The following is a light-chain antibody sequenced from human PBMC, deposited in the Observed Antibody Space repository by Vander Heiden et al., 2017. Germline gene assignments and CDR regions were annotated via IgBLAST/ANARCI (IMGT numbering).Light chain of an antibody. CDR3: QQYGSSPLT. J-gene: IGKJ4*02. V-gene: IGKV3-20*01. CDR1: QSVSSSY. Sequence: IVLTLSPGSLSLSPGERATLSCRASQSVSSSYLAWYQQKPGQAPRLLIDGASSRATGSPDRVSGSGSGTDFTLTISRLETEDFAVYYCQQYGSSPLTFGGGTKVEIK. CDR2: GAS.